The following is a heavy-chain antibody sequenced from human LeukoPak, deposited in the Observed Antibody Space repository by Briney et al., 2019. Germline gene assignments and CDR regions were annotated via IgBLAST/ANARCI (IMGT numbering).Heavy chain of an antibody. D-gene: IGHD3-16*02. CDR2: INHSGST. CDR3: ARGGSSYRYYYYYMDV. Sequence: SETLSLTCAVYGGSFSGYYWSWIRQPPGKGLEWIGEINHSGSTNYNPSLKSRVTISVDTSKNQFSLKLSSVTAADTAVYYCARGGSSYRYYYYYMDVWGKGTTVTVSS. V-gene: IGHV4-34*01. CDR1: GGSFSGYY. J-gene: IGHJ6*03.